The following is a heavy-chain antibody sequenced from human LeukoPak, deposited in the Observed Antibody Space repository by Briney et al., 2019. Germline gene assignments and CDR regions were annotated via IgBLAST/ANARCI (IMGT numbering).Heavy chain of an antibody. J-gene: IGHJ5*02. CDR1: GGSISSYY. D-gene: IGHD3-16*01. Sequence: SETLSLTCTVSGGSISSYYWSWIRQPPGKGLEWIGDIYYSGSTNYNPSLKSRVTISVDTSKNQYSLKLRSVTAADKAVDYGARDYADYDNWFDPWGQGTLVTVSS. V-gene: IGHV4-59*01. CDR3: ARDYADYDNWFDP. CDR2: IYYSGST.